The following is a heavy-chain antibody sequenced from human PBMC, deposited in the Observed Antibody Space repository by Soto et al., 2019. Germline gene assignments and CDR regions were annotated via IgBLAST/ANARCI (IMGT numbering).Heavy chain of an antibody. CDR1: GFTFSDYY. D-gene: IGHD2-2*01. V-gene: IGHV3-11*01. J-gene: IGHJ6*02. CDR2: ISGGGSTI. CDR3: ARDLVFVPAAPQDYYGMDV. Sequence: QVQLVESGGGLVKPGGSLRLSCAASGFTFSDYYMSWIRQAPGKGLEWVSYISGGGSTIYYADSLKGRFTISRDNAKISLYLQMNILRAEDTAVYYCARDLVFVPAAPQDYYGMDVWGRWTTVTVSS.